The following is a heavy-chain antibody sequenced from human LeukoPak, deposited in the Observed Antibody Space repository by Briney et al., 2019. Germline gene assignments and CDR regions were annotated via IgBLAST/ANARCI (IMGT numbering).Heavy chain of an antibody. CDR2: IQYDGSNK. CDR3: AKSSSRLDTSSFEY. CDR1: GFTFSSYG. J-gene: IGHJ4*02. V-gene: IGHV3-30*02. D-gene: IGHD5-18*01. Sequence: GGSLRLSCAASGFTFSSYGIHWVRQAPGKGLEWVTFIQYDGSNKYADSVKGRFTISRDNSKNVLYLQMNSLRAEDAALYYCAKSSSRLDTSSFEYWGQGTLVTVSS.